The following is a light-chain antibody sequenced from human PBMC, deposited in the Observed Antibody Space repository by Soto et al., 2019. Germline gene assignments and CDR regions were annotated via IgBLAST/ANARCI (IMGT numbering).Light chain of an antibody. CDR3: SSYAGSNLVV. Sequence: QSVLTQPPSASGSPGQSVTISCTGTSSDVGGYNYVSWYQQHPGKAPKLMIYEVSKRPSGVPDRFSGSKSGNTASLTVSWLQAEDEADYYCSSYAGSNLVVVGGRTKVTVL. CDR1: SSDVGGYNY. CDR2: EVS. J-gene: IGLJ2*01. V-gene: IGLV2-8*01.